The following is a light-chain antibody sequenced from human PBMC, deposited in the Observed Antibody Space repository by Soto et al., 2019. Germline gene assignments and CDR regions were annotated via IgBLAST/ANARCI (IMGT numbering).Light chain of an antibody. V-gene: IGLV2-11*01. Sequence: ALTQPPSVSGSPGQAVTFSCTGTNSDVGRYDYVSWYQQLPGEAPKLIIYDVTKRPSGVPTRFSGSKSGNTASLTISGLQAEDEADYFCSSFAGSYTHVFGSGTKVTVL. CDR1: NSDVGRYDY. CDR2: DVT. J-gene: IGLJ1*01. CDR3: SSFAGSYTHV.